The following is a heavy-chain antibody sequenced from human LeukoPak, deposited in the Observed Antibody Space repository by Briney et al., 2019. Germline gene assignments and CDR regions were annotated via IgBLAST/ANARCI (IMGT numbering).Heavy chain of an antibody. D-gene: IGHD3-10*01. CDR3: AKETGITMVRGVVYYFDY. Sequence: GGSLRLSCAASGFAFSAYAMGWVRQAPGKGLEWVSVISASGGSTDYADSVKGRFTISRDNSKNTLYLQMNSLRAEDTAVYYCAKETGITMVRGVVYYFDYWGQGTLVTVSS. CDR2: ISASGGST. J-gene: IGHJ4*02. V-gene: IGHV3-23*01. CDR1: GFAFSAYA.